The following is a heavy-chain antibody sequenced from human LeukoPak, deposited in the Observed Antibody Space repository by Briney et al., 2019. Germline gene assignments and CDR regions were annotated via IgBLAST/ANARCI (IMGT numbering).Heavy chain of an antibody. J-gene: IGHJ4*02. D-gene: IGHD3-10*02. CDR2: IHYSGST. V-gene: IGHV4-39*01. CDR1: GGSISSRSYY. CDR3: ASRGAEGYVHY. Sequence: PSETLSLTCTVSGGSISSRSYYWGWIRRPPGKGPEWIASIHYSGSTYYNPSLKSLVTISVDTSKNQFSLKLSSVTAADTAVYHWASRGAEGYVHYWGQGTLVTVSS.